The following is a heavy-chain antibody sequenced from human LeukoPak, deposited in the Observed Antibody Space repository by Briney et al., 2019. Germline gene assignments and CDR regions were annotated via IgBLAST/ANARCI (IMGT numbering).Heavy chain of an antibody. D-gene: IGHD3-10*01. J-gene: IGHJ4*02. CDR1: GGTFSSYA. Sequence: SVKVSCKASGGTFSSYAISWVRQAPGQGLEWMGGIIPIFGTANYAQKFQGRVTITADESTSTAYMELSSLRSEDTAVYYCARGVIKAPNLYYFDYWGQGTLVTVSS. CDR2: IIPIFGTA. V-gene: IGHV1-69*13. CDR3: ARGVIKAPNLYYFDY.